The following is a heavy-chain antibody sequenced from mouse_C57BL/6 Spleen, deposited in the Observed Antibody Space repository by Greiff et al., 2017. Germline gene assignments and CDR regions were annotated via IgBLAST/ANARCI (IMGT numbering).Heavy chain of an antibody. J-gene: IGHJ4*01. CDR2: INPSTGGT. CDR3: ARGRVYDGYAMDY. V-gene: IGHV1-42*01. D-gene: IGHD2-12*01. Sequence: EVQLQQSGPELVKPGASVKISCKASGYSFTGYYMNWVKQSPEKSLEWIGEINPSTGGTTYNQKFKAKATLTVDKSSSTAYMQLKSLTSEDSAVYYRARGRVYDGYAMDYWGQGTSVTVSS. CDR1: GYSFTGYY.